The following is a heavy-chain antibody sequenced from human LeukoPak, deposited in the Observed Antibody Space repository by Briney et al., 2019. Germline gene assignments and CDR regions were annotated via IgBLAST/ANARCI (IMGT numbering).Heavy chain of an antibody. V-gene: IGHV3-33*01. CDR2: IWYDGSNK. Sequence: GGSLRLSCAASGFTFSSYGMHWVRQAPGKGLEWVAVIWYDGSNKYYADSGKGRFTISRDNSKNTLYLQMNSLRAEDTAVYYCARAMYYYDSSGFDYWGQGTLVTVSS. CDR3: ARAMYYYDSSGFDY. J-gene: IGHJ4*02. D-gene: IGHD3-22*01. CDR1: GFTFSSYG.